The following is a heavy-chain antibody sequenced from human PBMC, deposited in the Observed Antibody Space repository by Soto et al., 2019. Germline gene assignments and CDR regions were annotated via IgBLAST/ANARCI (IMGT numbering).Heavy chain of an antibody. CDR1: GGSISSYY. CDR2: IYTSGST. D-gene: IGHD2-2*03. CDR3: ARDGYCSSTSCSWMDV. J-gene: IGHJ6*02. Sequence: SETLSLTCTVSGGSISSYYWSWIRQPAGKGLEWIGRIYTSGSTNYNPSLKSRVTMPVDTSKNQFSLKLSSVTAADTAVYYCARDGYCSSTSCSWMDVWGQGTTVTVSS. V-gene: IGHV4-4*07.